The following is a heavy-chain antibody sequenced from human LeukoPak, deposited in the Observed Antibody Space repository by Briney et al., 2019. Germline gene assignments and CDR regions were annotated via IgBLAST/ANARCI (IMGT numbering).Heavy chain of an antibody. D-gene: IGHD5-24*01. Sequence: SETLSLTCTASGGSIISGSYYWSWIRQPAGKGLEWIGRIYTSGSTNYNPSLKSRVTISVDTSKNQFSLKLSSVTAADTAVYYCARDLERIRPYAFDIWGQGTMVTVSS. J-gene: IGHJ3*02. V-gene: IGHV4-61*02. CDR3: ARDLERIRPYAFDI. CDR2: IYTSGST. CDR1: GGSIISGSYY.